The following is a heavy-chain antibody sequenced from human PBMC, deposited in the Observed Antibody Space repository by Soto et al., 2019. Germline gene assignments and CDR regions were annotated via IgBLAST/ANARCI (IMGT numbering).Heavy chain of an antibody. D-gene: IGHD2-15*01. CDR1: GGSISPCY. CDR2: LYYSGNT. Sequence: PSETLSLTCTVSGGSISPCYWSWVRQPPGKGLEWIGYLYYSGNTNYNPSLKSRVTISVDASKNQVSLRLTSVTAADTAVYYCARVGGVAARTLDYWGQGTVVTVSS. J-gene: IGHJ4*02. V-gene: IGHV4-59*01. CDR3: ARVGGVAARTLDY.